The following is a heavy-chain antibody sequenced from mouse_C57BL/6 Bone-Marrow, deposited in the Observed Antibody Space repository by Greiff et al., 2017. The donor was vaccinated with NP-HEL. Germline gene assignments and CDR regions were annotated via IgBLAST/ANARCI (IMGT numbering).Heavy chain of an antibody. Sequence: QVQLKQPGAELVMPGASVKLSCKASGYTFTSYWMHWVKQRPGQGLEWIGEIDPSDSYTNYNQKFKGKSTFTVDKSSSTAYMQLSSLTSEDSAVYYCARDDIYYYGSSPYYAMDYWGQGTSVTVSS. CDR1: GYTFTSYW. CDR3: ARDDIYYYGSSPYYAMDY. D-gene: IGHD1-1*01. CDR2: IDPSDSYT. V-gene: IGHV1-69*01. J-gene: IGHJ4*01.